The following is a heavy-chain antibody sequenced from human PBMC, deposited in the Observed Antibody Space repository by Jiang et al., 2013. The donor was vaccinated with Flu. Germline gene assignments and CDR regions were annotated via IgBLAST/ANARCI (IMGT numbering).Heavy chain of an antibody. Sequence: VQLVESGGGLVQPGRSLRLSCAASGFTFDDYAMHWVRQAPGKGLEWVSGISWNSGSIGYADSVKGRFTISRDNAKNSLYLQMNSLRAEDTALYYCATLPYYGDYVKWGQGTLVTVSS. CDR1: GFTFDDYA. D-gene: IGHD4-17*01. V-gene: IGHV3-9*01. J-gene: IGHJ4*02. CDR3: ATLPYYGDYVK. CDR2: ISWNSGSI.